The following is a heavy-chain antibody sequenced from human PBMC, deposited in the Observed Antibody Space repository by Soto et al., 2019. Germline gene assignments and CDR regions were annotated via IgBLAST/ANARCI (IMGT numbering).Heavy chain of an antibody. CDR3: ARAGDSSGYYYHY. CDR1: GFTFSSYS. J-gene: IGHJ4*02. D-gene: IGHD3-22*01. Sequence: EVQLVESGGGLVKPGGSLRLSCAASGFTFSSYSMNWVRQAQGKGLEWVSSISSSSSYIYYADSVKGRFTISRDNAKNSLYLQMNSLRAEDTAVYYCARAGDSSGYYYHYWGQGTLVTVSS. V-gene: IGHV3-21*01. CDR2: ISSSSSYI.